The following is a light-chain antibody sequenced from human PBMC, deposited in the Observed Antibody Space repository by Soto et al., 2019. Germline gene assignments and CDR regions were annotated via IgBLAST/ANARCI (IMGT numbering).Light chain of an antibody. CDR3: QTWGTGIQV. CDR2: VSSDGSL. J-gene: IGLJ2*01. Sequence: QPVLTQSPSASASLGASVKLTCTLSSGHSSYAIAWHQQQSEKGPRYLMKVSSDGSLSKGDGIPDRFSGSSSGAERYLTISSLQSEDEGDYYCQTWGTGIQVFGGGTKLTVL. CDR1: SGHSSYA. V-gene: IGLV4-69*01.